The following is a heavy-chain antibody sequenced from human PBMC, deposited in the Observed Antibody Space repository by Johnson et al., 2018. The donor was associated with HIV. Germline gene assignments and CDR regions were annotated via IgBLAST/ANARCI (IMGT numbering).Heavy chain of an antibody. D-gene: IGHD1-20*01. Sequence: MQLVESGGGVVQPGRSLRLSCAASGFTFSTYVMYWVRQAPGKGLEWVANIKQDGSEKYYVDSVKGRFTISRDNAKNSLYLQMNSLRAEDTAVYYCARAEGLTGRNAFDIWGQGTMVTVSS. V-gene: IGHV3-7*01. CDR2: IKQDGSEK. J-gene: IGHJ3*02. CDR1: GFTFSTYV. CDR3: ARAEGLTGRNAFDI.